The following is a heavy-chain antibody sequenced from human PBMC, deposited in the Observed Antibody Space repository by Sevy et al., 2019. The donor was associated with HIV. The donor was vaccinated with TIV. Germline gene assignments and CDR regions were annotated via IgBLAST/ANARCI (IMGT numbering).Heavy chain of an antibody. CDR3: ARGGVSSGWY. CDR2: INSDGSIT. CDR1: GFTFSSYW. D-gene: IGHD6-19*01. Sequence: GGSLRLSCAASGFTFSSYWMHWVRQAPGKRLVWVSRINSDGSITSYADSVKGRFTISRDNAKNTLYLQMNSLRAEDTAVYYCARGGVSSGWYWGQGTLVTVSS. V-gene: IGHV3-74*01. J-gene: IGHJ4*02.